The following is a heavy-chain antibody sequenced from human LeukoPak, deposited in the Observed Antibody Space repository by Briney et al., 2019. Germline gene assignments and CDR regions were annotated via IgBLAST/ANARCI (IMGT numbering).Heavy chain of an antibody. Sequence: AGGSLRLSCAASGFTFSSYALHWVRQAPGKGLEWVAVISYDGSNKYYADSVKGRFTISRDNSKNTLYLQMNSLRAEDTAVYYCAKDLTGSSGFRHDAFDIWGQGTMVTVSS. V-gene: IGHV3-30*04. D-gene: IGHD6-19*01. CDR3: AKDLTGSSGFRHDAFDI. CDR1: GFTFSSYA. CDR2: ISYDGSNK. J-gene: IGHJ3*02.